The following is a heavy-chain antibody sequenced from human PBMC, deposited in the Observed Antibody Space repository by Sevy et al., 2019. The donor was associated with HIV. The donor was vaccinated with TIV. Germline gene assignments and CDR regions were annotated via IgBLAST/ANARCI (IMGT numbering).Heavy chain of an antibody. J-gene: IGHJ4*02. V-gene: IGHV1-24*01. CDR3: ATTKDYYETSGSPFDY. CDR1: GKSLTAFS. D-gene: IGHD3-22*01. Sequence: ASVKVSCKVSGKSLTAFSMHWVRQAPGKGLEWMGSFDPEDGETIYAQTLQGRLTMTEDTSTDTAYMELSRLRSEDTAVYYCATTKDYYETSGSPFDYWGQGTLVTVSS. CDR2: FDPEDGET.